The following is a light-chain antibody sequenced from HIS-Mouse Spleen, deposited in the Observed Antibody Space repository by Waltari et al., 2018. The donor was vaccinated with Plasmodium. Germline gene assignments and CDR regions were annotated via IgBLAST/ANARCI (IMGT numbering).Light chain of an antibody. CDR3: SSYAGSNNLV. J-gene: IGLJ2*01. CDR1: SSDVGGYNY. Sequence: QSALTQPPSASGSPGQSVTISCTGTSSDVGGYNYVSWYQQHPGKAPTPMIYEVSKRPSGVPDRFSGSKSGNTASLTVSGLQAEDEADYYCSSYAGSNNLVFGGGTKLTVL. CDR2: EVS. V-gene: IGLV2-8*01.